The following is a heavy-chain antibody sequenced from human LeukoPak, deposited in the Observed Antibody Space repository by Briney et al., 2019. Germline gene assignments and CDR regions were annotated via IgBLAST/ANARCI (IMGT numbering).Heavy chain of an antibody. CDR2: FYTTGST. CDR1: GGSISTSNYY. Sequence: SETLSLTCTVSGGSISTSNYYWSWIRQPPGKGLEWIGRFYTTGSTNYNPSLKSRVTISVDTSKNQFSLKLSSVTAADTAVYYCARSEADGVGYYYYYMDVWGKGTTVTISS. D-gene: IGHD1-26*01. CDR3: ARSEADGVGYYYYYMDV. J-gene: IGHJ6*03. V-gene: IGHV4-61*02.